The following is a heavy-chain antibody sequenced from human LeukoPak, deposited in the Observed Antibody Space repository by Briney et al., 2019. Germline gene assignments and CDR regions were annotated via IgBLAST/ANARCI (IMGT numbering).Heavy chain of an antibody. CDR3: ARDFMAAAGTDY. J-gene: IGHJ4*02. Sequence: SETLSLTCTVSGGSVSSGSYYWSWIRQPPGKGLEWIGYIYYSGSTNYNPPLKSRVTISVDTSKNQFSLKLSSVTAADTAVYYCARDFMAAAGTDYWGQGTLVTVSS. CDR2: IYYSGST. CDR1: GGSVSSGSYY. D-gene: IGHD6-13*01. V-gene: IGHV4-61*01.